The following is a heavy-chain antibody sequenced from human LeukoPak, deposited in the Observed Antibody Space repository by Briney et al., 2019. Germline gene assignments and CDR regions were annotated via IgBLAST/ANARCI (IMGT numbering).Heavy chain of an antibody. Sequence: SETLSLTCTVSGGSISSSSYYWGWIRQPPGKGLEWIGSIYYSGSTYYNPSLKSRVTISVDTSKNQFSLKLSSVTAADTAVYYCARRAVSGSYSGFDYWGQGTLVTVSS. CDR1: GGSISSSSYY. D-gene: IGHD3-10*01. V-gene: IGHV4-39*01. CDR3: ARRAVSGSYSGFDY. CDR2: IYYSGST. J-gene: IGHJ4*02.